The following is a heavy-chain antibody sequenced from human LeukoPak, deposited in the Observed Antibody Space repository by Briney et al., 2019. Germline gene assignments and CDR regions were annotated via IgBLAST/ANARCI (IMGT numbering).Heavy chain of an antibody. CDR3: ARDRSVRYPGSSFDY. J-gene: IGHJ4*02. CDR2: INPSGGST. V-gene: IGHV1-46*01. D-gene: IGHD3-9*01. Sequence: ASVKVSCKASGYTFTSYYMHWVRQAPGQGLEWMGIINPSGGSTSYAQKFQGRVTMTRGTSTSTVYMELSSLRSEDTAVYYCARDRSVRYPGSSFDYWGQGTLVTVSS. CDR1: GYTFTSYY.